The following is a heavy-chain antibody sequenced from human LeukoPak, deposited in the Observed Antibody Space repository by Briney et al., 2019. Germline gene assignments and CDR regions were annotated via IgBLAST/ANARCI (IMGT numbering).Heavy chain of an antibody. CDR1: GYTFTINH. Sequence: ASVKVSCKASGYTFTINHIHWVRQAPGQGLEWMGVINPSGDSTTYAQNFQGRVTMTRDTSTSTVYMGLRSLRSEDTAIYYCAKLATSDTGETYWGQGTLVTVSS. J-gene: IGHJ4*02. CDR3: AKLATSDTGETY. V-gene: IGHV1-46*01. D-gene: IGHD3-16*01. CDR2: INPSGDST.